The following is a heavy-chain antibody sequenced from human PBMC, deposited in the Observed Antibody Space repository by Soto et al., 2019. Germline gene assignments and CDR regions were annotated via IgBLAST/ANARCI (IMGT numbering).Heavy chain of an antibody. V-gene: IGHV3-9*01. D-gene: IGHD4-17*01. CDR3: AKIYGDYVGAFDI. CDR1: GFTFDDYA. CDR2: ISWNSGSI. Sequence: PGGSLRLSCAASGFTFDDYAMHWVRQAPGKGLEWVSGISWNSGSIGYADSVKGRFTISRDNAKNSLYLQMNSLRAEDTALYYCAKIYGDYVGAFDIWGQGTMVTVSS. J-gene: IGHJ3*02.